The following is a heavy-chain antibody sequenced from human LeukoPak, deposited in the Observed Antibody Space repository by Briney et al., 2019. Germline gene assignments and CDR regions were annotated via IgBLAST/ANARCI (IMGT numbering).Heavy chain of an antibody. CDR2: ILDSGYST. V-gene: IGHV3-23*01. D-gene: IGHD3-22*01. Sequence: GGSLRLSCAASGFTFSSYAMSWVRQAPGKGLEWVSGILDSGYSTYYANSVKGRSTISRDNPKNTLYLQMNNLRAEDTAVYFCAKRGVVIRVILVGFHKEAYYFDSWGQGALVTVSS. J-gene: IGHJ4*02. CDR3: AKRGVVIRVILVGFHKEAYYFDS. CDR1: GFTFSSYA.